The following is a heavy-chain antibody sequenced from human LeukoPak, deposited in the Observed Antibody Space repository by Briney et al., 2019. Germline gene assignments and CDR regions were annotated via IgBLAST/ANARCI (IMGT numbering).Heavy chain of an antibody. J-gene: IGHJ4*02. CDR1: GGSISSSSYY. CDR2: IYYDGST. CDR3: AKVGLDSSGYDC. Sequence: SETLSLTCTVSGGSISSSSYYWGWIRQPPGKGLEWIGSIYYDGSTHYNPSLKSRVTISLDTSKNQFSLKLSSVTAADTAVYYCAKVGLDSSGYDCWGQGSLVSVSS. V-gene: IGHV4-39*07. D-gene: IGHD3-22*01.